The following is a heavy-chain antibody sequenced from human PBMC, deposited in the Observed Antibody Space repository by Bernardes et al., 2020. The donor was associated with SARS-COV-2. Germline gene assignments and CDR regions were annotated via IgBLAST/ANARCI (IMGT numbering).Heavy chain of an antibody. CDR1: GFSVTRNY. Sequence: GGSLRLSCVASGFSVTRNYMSWVRQAPGKGLEWISVIYSDGNTYYADSVKGRFTISRDNSKNTLVLQMNSLRVDDTAMYYCASHAYYHWGQGTLVTVSS. J-gene: IGHJ4*02. V-gene: IGHV3-53*01. CDR2: IYSDGNT. D-gene: IGHD3-3*02. CDR3: ASHAYYH.